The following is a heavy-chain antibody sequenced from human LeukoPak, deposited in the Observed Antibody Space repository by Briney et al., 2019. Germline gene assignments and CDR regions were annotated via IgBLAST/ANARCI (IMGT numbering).Heavy chain of an antibody. CDR3: AREVGQLWVYGMDV. V-gene: IGHV4-4*02. D-gene: IGHD5-18*01. CDR2: IYHSGST. J-gene: IGHJ6*04. CDR1: GGSFSNSNW. Sequence: SGTLSLTCAVSGGSFSNSNWWSWVRQPPGQGLEWIGEIYHSGSTNYNPSLKSRVTISVDKSKNQFSLKLSSVTAADTAVYYCAREVGQLWVYGMDVWGKGTTVTVSS.